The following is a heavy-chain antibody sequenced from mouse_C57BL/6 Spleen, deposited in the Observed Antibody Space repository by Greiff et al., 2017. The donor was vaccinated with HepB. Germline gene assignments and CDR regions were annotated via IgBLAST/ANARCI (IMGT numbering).Heavy chain of an antibody. CDR3: ARLYITTVVATLDFDY. Sequence: VQLQQPGAELVRPGSSVKLSCKASGYTFTSYWMDWVKQRPGQGLEWIGNIYPSDSETHYNQKFKDKATLTVDKSSSTAYMQLSSLTSEDSAVYYCARLYITTVVATLDFDYWGQGTTLTVSS. CDR2: IYPSDSET. V-gene: IGHV1-61*01. J-gene: IGHJ2*01. D-gene: IGHD1-1*01. CDR1: GYTFTSYW.